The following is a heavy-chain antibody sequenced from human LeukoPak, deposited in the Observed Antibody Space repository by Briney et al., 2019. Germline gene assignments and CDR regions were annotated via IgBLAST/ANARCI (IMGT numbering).Heavy chain of an antibody. J-gene: IGHJ6*03. D-gene: IGHD6-13*01. Sequence: PSETLSLTCTVSGGYISSYSWSWIRQPSGKGLEWIGYIYYSGSTNYNPSLKRRVTISVDTSKNQFSLKLRSVTAADTAVYYCARDRVGQQLVGRNYYYYHMDVWGKGTTVTISS. V-gene: IGHV4-59*01. CDR2: IYYSGST. CDR3: ARDRVGQQLVGRNYYYYHMDV. CDR1: GGYISSYS.